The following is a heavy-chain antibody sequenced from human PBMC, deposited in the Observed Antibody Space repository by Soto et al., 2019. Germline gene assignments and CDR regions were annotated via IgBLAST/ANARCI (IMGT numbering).Heavy chain of an antibody. D-gene: IGHD3-10*01. CDR3: ASQTSYYYGSGSQGKKYYYYYGMDV. J-gene: IGHJ6*02. Sequence: GASVKVSCKASGYTFTSYYMHWVRQAPGQGLEWMGIINPSGGSTSYAQKFQGRVTMTRDTSTSTVYMELSSPRSEDTAVYYCASQTSYYYGSGSQGKKYYYYYGMDVWGQGTTVTVSS. V-gene: IGHV1-46*01. CDR1: GYTFTSYY. CDR2: INPSGGST.